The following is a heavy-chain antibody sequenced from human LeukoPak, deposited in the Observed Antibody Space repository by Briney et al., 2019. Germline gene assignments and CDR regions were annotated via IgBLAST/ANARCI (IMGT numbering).Heavy chain of an antibody. CDR3: ARHFRTGGRSTDAFDI. Sequence: PSETLSLTCTVSGGSVSSTNYYWGWIRQPPGKGLEWIASIYYSGRTYNNPSLKSRVTMSLDTSKNQYSLRLSSVTATDTAVYYCARHFRTGGRSTDAFDIWGQGTMVTVSS. CDR2: IYYSGRT. V-gene: IGHV4-39*01. J-gene: IGHJ3*02. D-gene: IGHD2-15*01. CDR1: GGSVSSTNYY.